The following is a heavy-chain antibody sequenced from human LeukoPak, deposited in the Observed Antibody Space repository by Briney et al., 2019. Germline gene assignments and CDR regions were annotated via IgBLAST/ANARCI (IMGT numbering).Heavy chain of an antibody. CDR1: GFTFSSYA. V-gene: IGHV3-23*01. CDR3: AKDGAWLRFDD. J-gene: IGHJ4*02. D-gene: IGHD5-12*01. CDR2: ISPGGGPT. Sequence: GGSLRLSCAASGFTFSSYAMHWVRQAPGKGLQWVSGISPGGGPTYYADSVKGRFTISRDDSKNTLYLQMNNLRAEDTAVYYCAKDGAWLRFDDWGQGMLVTVSS.